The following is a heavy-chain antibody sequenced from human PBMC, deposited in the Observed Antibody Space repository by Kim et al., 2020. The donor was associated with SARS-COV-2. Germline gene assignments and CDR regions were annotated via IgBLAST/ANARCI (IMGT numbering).Heavy chain of an antibody. D-gene: IGHD3-10*01. V-gene: IGHV4-4*02. CDR3: ARDVGDLVVRGVRGMDV. CDR2: IYHSGST. Sequence: SETLSLTCAVSGGSISSSNWWSWVRQPPGKGLEWIGEIYHSGSTNYNPSLKSRVTISVDKSKNQFSLKLRSVTAADTAVYYCARDVGDLVVRGVRGMDVWGQGTTVTVSS. J-gene: IGHJ6*02. CDR1: GGSISSSNW.